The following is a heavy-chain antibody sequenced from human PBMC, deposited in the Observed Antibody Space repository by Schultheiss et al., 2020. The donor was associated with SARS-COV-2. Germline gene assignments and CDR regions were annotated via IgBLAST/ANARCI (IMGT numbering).Heavy chain of an antibody. CDR2: IYYSGST. CDR1: GGSISSYY. D-gene: IGHD1-26*01. J-gene: IGHJ3*02. V-gene: IGHV4-59*12. Sequence: SETLSLTCTVSGGSISSYYWSWIRQPPGKGLEWIGYIYYSGSTNYNPSLKSRVTISVDTSKNQFSLKLSSVTAADTAVYYCARGRWIVGATTGAFDIWGQGTMVTGSS. CDR3: ARGRWIVGATTGAFDI.